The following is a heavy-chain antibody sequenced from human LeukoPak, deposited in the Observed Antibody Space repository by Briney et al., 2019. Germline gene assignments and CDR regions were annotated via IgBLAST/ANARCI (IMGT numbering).Heavy chain of an antibody. J-gene: IGHJ4*02. Sequence: ASVKVSCKASGYTFTDYFMHWMRQAPGQGLEWMGWINSNNGATYYAQKFQGRVTVTRDRSISTAYMELSRLKSGDTAVYYCTRGGSGSYYRPFDYWGQGTLVTVSS. CDR2: INSNNGAT. V-gene: IGHV1-2*02. CDR3: TRGGSGSYYRPFDY. D-gene: IGHD1-26*01. CDR1: GYTFTDYF.